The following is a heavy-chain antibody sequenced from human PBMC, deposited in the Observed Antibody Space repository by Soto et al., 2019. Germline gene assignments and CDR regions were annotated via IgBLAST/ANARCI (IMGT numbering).Heavy chain of an antibody. V-gene: IGHV4-4*02. J-gene: IGHJ4*02. CDR1: GGSISSSNW. CDR2: IYHSGST. Sequence: QVQLQESGPGLVKPSGTLSLTCAVSGGSISSSNWWSWVRQPPGKGLEWIGEIYHSGSTNYNPSLKSRVTISVDKSKNQFSLKLSSVTAADTAGYYCARDGSYGGVPWYSSSWYTGRYFDYWGQGTLVTVSS. CDR3: ARDGSYGGVPWYSSSWYTGRYFDY. D-gene: IGHD6-13*01.